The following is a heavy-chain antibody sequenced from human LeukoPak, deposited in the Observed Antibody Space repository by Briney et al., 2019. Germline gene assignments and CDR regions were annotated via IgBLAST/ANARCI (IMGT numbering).Heavy chain of an antibody. CDR2: IYYSGST. Sequence: SETLSLTCTVSGGSFSSYNWSWIRQPPGKGLEWIGYIYYSGSTNYNPSLKSRVTISVDTPKNQFSLKLSSVTAADTAVYYCARRFEWYFDYWGQGTLVTVSS. J-gene: IGHJ4*02. V-gene: IGHV4-59*08. CDR3: ARRFEWYFDY. CDR1: GGSFSSYN. D-gene: IGHD2-8*01.